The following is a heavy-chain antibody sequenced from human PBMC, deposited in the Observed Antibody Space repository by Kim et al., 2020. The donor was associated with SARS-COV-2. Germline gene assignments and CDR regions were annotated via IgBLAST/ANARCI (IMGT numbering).Heavy chain of an antibody. J-gene: IGHJ4*02. V-gene: IGHV3-30-3*01. CDR3: ARDTHIAVAGPSDY. D-gene: IGHD6-19*01. CDR2: ISYDGSNK. CDR1: GFTFSSYA. Sequence: GGSLRLSCAASGFTFSSYAMHWVRQAPGKGLEWVAVISYDGSNKYYADSVKGRFTISRDNSKNTLYLQMNSLRAEDTAVYYCARDTHIAVAGPSDYWGQGTLVTVSS.